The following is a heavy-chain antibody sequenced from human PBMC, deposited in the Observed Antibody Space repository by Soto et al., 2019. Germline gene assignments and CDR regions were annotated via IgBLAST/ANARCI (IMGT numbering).Heavy chain of an antibody. Sequence: QVQLVQSGAEVKKPGSSVKVSCEASGSIFSRHAMSWVRQAPGQGLEWMGGIIPIFASANYAQKFQGRVTITADESTSTVYMELNCLRSEDTAIYYCARGGIRGTPMDYWGQGTLLTVSS. V-gene: IGHV1-69*12. CDR2: IIPIFASA. CDR1: GSIFSRHA. CDR3: ARGGIRGTPMDY. J-gene: IGHJ4*02. D-gene: IGHD3-16*01.